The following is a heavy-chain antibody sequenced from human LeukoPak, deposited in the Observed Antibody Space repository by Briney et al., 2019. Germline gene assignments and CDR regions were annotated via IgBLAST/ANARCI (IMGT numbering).Heavy chain of an antibody. Sequence: GGSLRLSCSASRFTFSSYTMNWVRQAPGKGLEWDSSIDPSSTYIYYADSVRGRFTISRDNAQNSLYLQMNSLRAEDTAVYYCTRGSYGDYEYWGQGTLVTVSS. CDR3: TRGSYGDYEY. CDR2: IDPSSTYI. J-gene: IGHJ4*02. V-gene: IGHV3-21*01. CDR1: RFTFSSYT. D-gene: IGHD4-17*01.